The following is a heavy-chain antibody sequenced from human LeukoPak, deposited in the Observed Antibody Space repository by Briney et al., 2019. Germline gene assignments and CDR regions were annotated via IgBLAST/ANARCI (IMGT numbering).Heavy chain of an antibody. J-gene: IGHJ5*02. CDR1: GFIVSSTY. CDR3: ARGLIGGNSERWFDP. V-gene: IGHV3-53*01. Sequence: GGSLRLSCVASGFIVSSTYMSWVRQAPGTGLEWVSVIYTGGTTSYADSVKGRFTISRDNSANTLYLQMNGLRAEDTAVYYCARGLIGGNSERWFDPWGQGTLVTVSS. CDR2: IYTGGTT. D-gene: IGHD4-23*01.